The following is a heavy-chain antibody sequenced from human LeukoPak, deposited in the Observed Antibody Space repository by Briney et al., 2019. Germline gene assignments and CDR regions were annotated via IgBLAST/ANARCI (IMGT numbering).Heavy chain of an antibody. J-gene: IGHJ6*03. D-gene: IGHD2-2*01. Sequence: SETLSLTCAVYGGSFSGYYWSWIRQPPGKGLEWIGEINHSGSTNYNPSLKSRVTISVDTSENQFSLKLSSVTAADTAVYYCASITAAPDSYYYYYYMDVWGKGTTVTVSS. V-gene: IGHV4-34*01. CDR1: GGSFSGYY. CDR2: INHSGST. CDR3: ASITAAPDSYYYYYYMDV.